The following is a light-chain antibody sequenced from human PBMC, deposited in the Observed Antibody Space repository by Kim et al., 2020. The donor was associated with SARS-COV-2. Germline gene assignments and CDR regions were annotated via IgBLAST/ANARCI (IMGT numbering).Light chain of an antibody. J-gene: IGKJ4*01. CDR2: GAS. V-gene: IGKV3-20*01. CDR1: QSVSSSY. CDR3: QQYGSSPGLT. Sequence: PGERATPSCRASQSVSSSYLAWYQQKPGQAPRLRIYGASSRATGIPDRFSGSGSGTDFTLTISRLEPEDFAVYYCQQYGSSPGLTFGGGTKVDIK.